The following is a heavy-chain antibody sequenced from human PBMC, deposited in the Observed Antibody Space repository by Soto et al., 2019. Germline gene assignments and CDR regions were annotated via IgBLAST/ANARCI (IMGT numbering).Heavy chain of an antibody. V-gene: IGHV4-34*01. CDR2: INHSGST. J-gene: IGHJ4*02. D-gene: IGHD6-13*01. Sequence: SETLYLTCAVCGGSFSGYYWSWFRQPPGKGLEWFGEINHSGSTNYNPSLKSRVTISVDTSKNQFSLKLSSVTAADTAVYYCAKGHSSSWYGMGYWGQGTLVTVSS. CDR3: AKGHSSSWYGMGY. CDR1: GGSFSGYY.